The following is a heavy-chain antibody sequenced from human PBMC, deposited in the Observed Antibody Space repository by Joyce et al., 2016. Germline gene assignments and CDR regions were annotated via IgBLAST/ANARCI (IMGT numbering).Heavy chain of an antibody. CDR2: MNGDGGMT. CDR1: GFTFSTDW. Sequence: EVQLVESGGGLVQLGGSLRLSCAASGFTFSTDWMNWVRQAPGKVLVWFSHMNGDGGMTTYAEAVKGRFTISRDNAKNTLYLQMNSLRAEDTAVYYCARDPYHFAPGDAFDLWGQGTMVTVSS. CDR3: ARDPYHFAPGDAFDL. J-gene: IGHJ3*01. D-gene: IGHD3/OR15-3a*01. V-gene: IGHV3-74*01.